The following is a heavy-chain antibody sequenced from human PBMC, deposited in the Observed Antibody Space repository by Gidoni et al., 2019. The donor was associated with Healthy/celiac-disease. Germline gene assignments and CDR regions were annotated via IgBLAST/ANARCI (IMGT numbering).Heavy chain of an antibody. J-gene: IGHJ4*02. CDR2: ISGSGGST. Sequence: EVQLLESGGGLVQPGGSLRLSCAASGFTFSSYAMSWVRQAPGKGLEWVSAISGSGGSTYYADSVKGRVTISRDNSKNTLYLQMNSLRAEDTAVYYCATGYSGSYFPYWGQGTLVTVSS. D-gene: IGHD1-26*01. CDR1: GFTFSSYA. V-gene: IGHV3-23*01. CDR3: ATGYSGSYFPY.